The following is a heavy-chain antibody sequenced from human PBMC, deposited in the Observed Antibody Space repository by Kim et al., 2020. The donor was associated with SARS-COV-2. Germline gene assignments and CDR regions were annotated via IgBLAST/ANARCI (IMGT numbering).Heavy chain of an antibody. Sequence: RFTISRDNAKNSLYLQMHSLRDEDTAVYYCAREGDYYDSSGYYYPDAFDIWGQGTMVTVSS. CDR3: AREGDYYDSSGYYYPDAFDI. D-gene: IGHD3-22*01. J-gene: IGHJ3*02. V-gene: IGHV3-48*02.